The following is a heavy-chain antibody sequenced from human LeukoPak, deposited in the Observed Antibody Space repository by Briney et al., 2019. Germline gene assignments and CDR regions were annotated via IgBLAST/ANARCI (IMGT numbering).Heavy chain of an antibody. CDR2: ISYDGSNK. V-gene: IGHV3-30*03. D-gene: IGHD3-10*01. CDR3: ARISGSSQGD. J-gene: IGHJ4*02. CDR1: GFTFSSYG. Sequence: GGSLRLSCAASGFTFSSYGMHWVRQAPGKGLEWVAVISYDGSNKYYADSVKGRFTIPRDNSKNTLYLQMNSLRAEDTAVYYCARISGSSQGDWGQGTLVTVSS.